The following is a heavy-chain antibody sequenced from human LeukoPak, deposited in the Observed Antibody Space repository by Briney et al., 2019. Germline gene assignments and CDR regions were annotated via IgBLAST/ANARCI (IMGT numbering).Heavy chain of an antibody. D-gene: IGHD3-3*01. J-gene: IGHJ5*02. CDR2: ISNSGST. Sequence: PSETLSLTCSVSGDFSEYYYWNWIRQAPGEGLEWIGVISNSGSTNYNPSLRSRVTISIDTSKSQFSLKLSSVTAADTAVYYCARGFRFLEWLSRFDPWGQGTLVTVSS. CDR3: ARGFRFLEWLSRFDP. CDR1: GDFSEYYY. V-gene: IGHV4-59*12.